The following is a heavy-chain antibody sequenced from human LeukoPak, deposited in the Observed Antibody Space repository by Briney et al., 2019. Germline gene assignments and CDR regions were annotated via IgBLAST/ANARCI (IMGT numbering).Heavy chain of an antibody. CDR1: GGSISSYY. D-gene: IGHD1-26*01. V-gene: IGHV4-59*01. Sequence: SETLSLTCTVSGGSISSYYWSWIRQPPGKGLEWLGYIYYSGSTNYNPSLKSRVTISVDTSKNQFSLKLSSVTAADMAVYYCARMVLVGARHAFDIWGQGTMVTVSS. J-gene: IGHJ3*02. CDR2: IYYSGST. CDR3: ARMVLVGARHAFDI.